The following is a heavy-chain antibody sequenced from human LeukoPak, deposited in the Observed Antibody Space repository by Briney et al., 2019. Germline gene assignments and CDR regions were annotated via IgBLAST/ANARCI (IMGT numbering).Heavy chain of an antibody. J-gene: IGHJ5*02. Sequence: GGSLRLSCAASGFTFSRYAMSWVRQAPGKGLEWVSAISGSGGSTYYADSVKGRFTISRDNSKNTLYLQMNSLRAEDTAVYYCAKDPSIAARGDWFDPWGQGTLVTVSS. V-gene: IGHV3-23*01. CDR2: ISGSGGST. D-gene: IGHD6-6*01. CDR1: GFTFSRYA. CDR3: AKDPSIAARGDWFDP.